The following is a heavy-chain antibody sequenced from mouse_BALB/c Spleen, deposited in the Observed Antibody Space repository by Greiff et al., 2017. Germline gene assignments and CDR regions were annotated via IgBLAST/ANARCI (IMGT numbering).Heavy chain of an antibody. CDR3: ARNYDYEDYYAMDY. Sequence: VQLQQSGAELVKPGASVKLSCTASGFNIKDTYMHWVKQRPEQGLEWIGRIDPANGNTKYDPKFQGKATITADTSSNTAYLQLSSLTSEDTAVYYCARNYDYEDYYAMDYWGQGTSVTVSS. D-gene: IGHD2-4*01. CDR1: GFNIKDTY. V-gene: IGHV14-3*02. J-gene: IGHJ4*01. CDR2: IDPANGNT.